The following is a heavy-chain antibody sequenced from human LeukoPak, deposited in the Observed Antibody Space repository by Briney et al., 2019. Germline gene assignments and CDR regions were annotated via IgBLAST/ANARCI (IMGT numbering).Heavy chain of an antibody. Sequence: GGSLRLSCAASGFTLSNAWMSWVRQAPGKGLEWGGRIKSKTDVGTTDYAAPVKGKFTISRDDSKNTLYLRMNSLKTEDTAVYYCTTDRRWVRKRIDDWGEGSLVTPSS. D-gene: IGHD4-23*01. CDR3: TTDRRWVRKRIDD. CDR1: GFTLSNAW. V-gene: IGHV3-15*01. CDR2: IKSKTDVGTT. J-gene: IGHJ4*02.